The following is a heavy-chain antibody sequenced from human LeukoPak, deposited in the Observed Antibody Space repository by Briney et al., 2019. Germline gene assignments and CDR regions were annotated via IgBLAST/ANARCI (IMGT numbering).Heavy chain of an antibody. J-gene: IGHJ4*02. CDR3: ARGATPPDGYLFDY. V-gene: IGHV3-20*04. D-gene: IGHD5-24*01. CDR2: INWNGGST. Sequence: GGSLRLSCAASGFTFDDYGMSWVRQAPGKGLEWVSGINWNGGSTGYADSVKGRFTISRDNAKNSLYLQMNSLRAEDTAVYYCARGATPPDGYLFDYWGQGTLVTVSS. CDR1: GFTFDDYG.